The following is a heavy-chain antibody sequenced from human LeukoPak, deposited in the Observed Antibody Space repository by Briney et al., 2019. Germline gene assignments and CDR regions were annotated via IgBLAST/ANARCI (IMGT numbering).Heavy chain of an antibody. J-gene: IGHJ3*02. CDR2: INPNSGGT. CDR3: ARVRVMITFGGVVQGAFDI. D-gene: IGHD3-16*01. CDR1: GYTFTGYY. Sequence: ASVKVSCKASGYTFTGYYMHWVRHAPGQGLEWMGWINPNSGGTNYAQKFQGRVTMTRDTSISTAYMELSRLRSDDTAVYYCARVRVMITFGGVVQGAFDIWGQGTMVTVSS. V-gene: IGHV1-2*02.